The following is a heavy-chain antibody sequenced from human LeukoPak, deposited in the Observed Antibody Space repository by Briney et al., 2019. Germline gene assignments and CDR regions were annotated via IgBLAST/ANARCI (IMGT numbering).Heavy chain of an antibody. CDR1: GGSISSSCYY. V-gene: IGHV4-39*07. Sequence: PSESLSLTCTVAGGSISSSCYYCGWTRQPPGKGLEWIGTIHYSGSTYYNPSLKSRVTISVDTSKNQFSLKLSSVTAADTAVYYCARGGSLYYYYLDVWGKGTTVTVSS. CDR2: IHYSGST. J-gene: IGHJ6*03. CDR3: ARGGSLYYYYLDV. D-gene: IGHD6-13*01.